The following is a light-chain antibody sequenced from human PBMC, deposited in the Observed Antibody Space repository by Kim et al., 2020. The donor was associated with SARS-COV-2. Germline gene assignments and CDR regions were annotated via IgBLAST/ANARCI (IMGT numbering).Light chain of an antibody. CDR3: QQRQT. CDR2: DAS. J-gene: IGKJ2*01. V-gene: IGKV1-33*01. Sequence: DMQLTKSPSSLSAFVGDRVTITCQANQDISNTLNWYQQEPRKAPKLLIYDASILESGVSPRFSGSGSGTFFSLTINNLQPEDSATYFCQQRQTFGQGTKLEI. CDR1: QDISNT.